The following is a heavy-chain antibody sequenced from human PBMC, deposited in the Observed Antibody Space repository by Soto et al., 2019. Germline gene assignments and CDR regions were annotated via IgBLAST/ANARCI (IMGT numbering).Heavy chain of an antibody. J-gene: IGHJ6*02. V-gene: IGHV1-69*01. CDR2: FIPMFGTA. D-gene: IGHD2-8*01. CDR3: ARGLTVYSAALHYFYAMDV. CDR1: GGTFKSYA. Sequence: QVQLVQSGAEVKKPGSSVKVSCKVSGGTFKSYAISWLRQAPGQGLEWMGGFIPMFGTASYAQKFQGRVTITADESTSTTYMELSSLRSEDTAIFFCARGLTVYSAALHYFYAMDVWGQGTSVTISS.